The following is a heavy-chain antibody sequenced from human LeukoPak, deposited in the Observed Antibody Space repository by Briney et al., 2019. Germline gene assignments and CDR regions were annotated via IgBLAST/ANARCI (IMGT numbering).Heavy chain of an antibody. D-gene: IGHD3-22*01. Sequence: LRLSCAASGFTFSSYSMNWVRQHPGKGLEWIGYIYYSGSTYYNPSLKSRVTISVDTSKNQFSLKLSSVTAADTAVYYCARELAYYYDSSGYYLENAFDIWGQGTMVTVSS. CDR3: ARELAYYYDSSGYYLENAFDI. CDR1: GFTFSSYS. J-gene: IGHJ3*02. CDR2: IYYSGST. V-gene: IGHV4-31*02.